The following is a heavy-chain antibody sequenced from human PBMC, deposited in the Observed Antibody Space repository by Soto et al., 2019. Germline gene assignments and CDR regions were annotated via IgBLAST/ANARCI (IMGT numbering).Heavy chain of an antibody. CDR2: VSSSGTTM. J-gene: IGHJ4*02. CDR1: GFTFSDYD. CDR3: ARMGPRAARPSY. Sequence: QVQLAESGGGLVEPGGYLRISCAASGFTFSDYDMSWIRRSPGKGLEWVSFVSSSGTTMYFADSVKGRFAISRDNAKNSLYLHMNSLRAEDTAVYYCARMGPRAARPSYWGQGTLVTVSS. V-gene: IGHV3-11*01. D-gene: IGHD6-6*01.